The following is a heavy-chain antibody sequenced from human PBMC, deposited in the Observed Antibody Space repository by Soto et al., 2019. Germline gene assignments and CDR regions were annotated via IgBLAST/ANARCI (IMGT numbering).Heavy chain of an antibody. CDR1: GGSISSGGYS. Sequence: SETLSLTCAVSGGSISSGGYSWTWIRQPPGKGLEWVGHTYHTGTAYYSPSLKSRVTISVDTSKNQFSLKLTSATAADTAVYYCARSQTTVTSYDYWGQGTLVTVS. CDR2: TYHTGTA. V-gene: IGHV4-30-2*01. J-gene: IGHJ4*02. D-gene: IGHD4-17*01. CDR3: ARSQTTVTSYDY.